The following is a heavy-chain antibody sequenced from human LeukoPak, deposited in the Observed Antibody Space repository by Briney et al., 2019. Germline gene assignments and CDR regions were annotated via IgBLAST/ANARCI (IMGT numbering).Heavy chain of an antibody. V-gene: IGHV3-9*01. J-gene: IGHJ4*02. CDR2: ISWNSGSI. CDR3: AKGSADIWAGLGSNYDY. CDR1: GLTFDDYA. Sequence: HPGGSLRLSCAASGLTFDDYAMHWVRQAPGKGLEWVSGISWNSGSIGYADSVKGRFTISRDNAKNSLYLQMNSLRAEDTALYYCAKGSADIWAGLGSNYDYWGQGTLVTVSS. D-gene: IGHD1-26*01.